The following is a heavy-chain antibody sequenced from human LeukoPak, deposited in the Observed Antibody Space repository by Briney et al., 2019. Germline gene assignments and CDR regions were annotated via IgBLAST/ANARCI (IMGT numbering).Heavy chain of an antibody. Sequence: SETLSLTCIVSGGSISSYYLNWIRQPPGKGLEWIGYIYYSGSTNYSPSLKSRVTISLDTSKNQFSLKLSSVTAADTAVYYCARDRGYCSSTSCLGAFDIWGHGTMVTVSS. J-gene: IGHJ3*02. D-gene: IGHD2-2*01. V-gene: IGHV4-59*01. CDR1: GGSISSYY. CDR3: ARDRGYCSSTSCLGAFDI. CDR2: IYYSGST.